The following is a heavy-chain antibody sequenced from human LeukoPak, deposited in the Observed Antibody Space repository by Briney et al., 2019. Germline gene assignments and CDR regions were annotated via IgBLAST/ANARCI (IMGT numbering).Heavy chain of an antibody. V-gene: IGHV4-31*03. CDR1: GGSISSGGYY. Sequence: PSQTLSLTCTVSGGSISSGGYYWGWIRQHPGKGLEWIGYIYYSGSTYYNPSLKSRVTISVDTSKNQFSLKLSSVTAADTAVYYCARHVNRSGWLNYFDYWGQGTLVTVSS. J-gene: IGHJ4*02. CDR3: ARHVNRSGWLNYFDY. D-gene: IGHD6-19*01. CDR2: IYYSGST.